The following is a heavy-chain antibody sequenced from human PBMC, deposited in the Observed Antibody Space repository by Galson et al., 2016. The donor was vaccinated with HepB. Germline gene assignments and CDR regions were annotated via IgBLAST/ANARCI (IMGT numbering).Heavy chain of an antibody. CDR3: ARDQRVCGGDCLFGYSSDI. Sequence: SVKVSCKASGYTFFRFGINWVRQAPGQGLEWMGWISPYNGNTNYAPTFQGRVTMTTDTSTSTAYMEQRSLRSDDTAVYYCARDQRVCGGDCLFGYSSDIWGQGTKVTVS. D-gene: IGHD2-21*02. CDR2: ISPYNGNT. J-gene: IGHJ3*02. V-gene: IGHV1-18*01. CDR1: GYTFFRFG.